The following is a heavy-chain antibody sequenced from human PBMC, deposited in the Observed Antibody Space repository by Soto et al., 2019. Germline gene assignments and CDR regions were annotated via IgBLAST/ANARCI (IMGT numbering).Heavy chain of an antibody. V-gene: IGHV1-46*01. CDR2: INPSGGST. D-gene: IGHD3-10*01. CDR1: GYTFTSYY. J-gene: IGHJ4*02. CDR3: ARDSAGSGILPSGGDY. Sequence: ASVKVSCKASGYTFTSYYMHWVRQAPGQGLEWMGIINPSGGSTSYAQKFQGRVTMTRDTSTSTVYMELSSLRSEGTAVYYCARDSAGSGILPSGGDYWGQGTLVTVSS.